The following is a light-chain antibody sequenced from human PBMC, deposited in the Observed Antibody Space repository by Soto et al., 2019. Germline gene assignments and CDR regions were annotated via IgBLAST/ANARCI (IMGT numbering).Light chain of an antibody. J-gene: IGKJ1*01. Sequence: DIQFTQSPSFLSASVGDRVTITFRASQGISSYLAWYQQKPGKAPKNLIYGASTLQSGVPSRFSGGGSGTEFTLTISSLQPEDFATYYCQELNSYPRTFGQGTKVDIK. CDR2: GAS. CDR3: QELNSYPRT. V-gene: IGKV1-9*01. CDR1: QGISSY.